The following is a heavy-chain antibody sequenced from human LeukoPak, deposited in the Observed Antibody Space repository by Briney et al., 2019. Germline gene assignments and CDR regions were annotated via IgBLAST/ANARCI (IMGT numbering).Heavy chain of an antibody. V-gene: IGHV4-59*01. Sequence: SETLSLICTVSGGSISSYYWSWIRQPPGRGLEWIGYIYYSGSTNYNPSLKSRVTISVDTSKNQFSLKLSSVTAADTAVYYCARDRDDFWSGYSAMDVWGKGTTVTVSS. CDR2: IYYSGST. CDR1: GGSISSYY. D-gene: IGHD3-3*01. CDR3: ARDRDDFWSGYSAMDV. J-gene: IGHJ6*04.